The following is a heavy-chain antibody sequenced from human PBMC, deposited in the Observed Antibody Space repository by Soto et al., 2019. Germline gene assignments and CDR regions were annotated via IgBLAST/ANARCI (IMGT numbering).Heavy chain of an antibody. Sequence: LSLTCAASGFTFSNAWMSWVRQAPGKGLEWVGRIKSKTDGGTTDYAAPVKGRFTISRDDSKNTLYLQMNSLKTEDTAVYYCTTPPSSRSLYYYYYMDVWGKGTTVTVSS. V-gene: IGHV3-15*01. CDR2: IKSKTDGGTT. CDR1: GFTFSNAW. D-gene: IGHD6-6*01. J-gene: IGHJ6*03. CDR3: TTPPSSRSLYYYYYMDV.